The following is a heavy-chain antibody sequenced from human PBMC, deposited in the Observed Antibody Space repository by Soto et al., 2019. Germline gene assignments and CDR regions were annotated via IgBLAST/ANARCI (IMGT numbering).Heavy chain of an antibody. J-gene: IGHJ4*02. CDR3: ARDYAKASTTGNDFLSGYYDY. D-gene: IGHD3-3*01. CDR2: INPNSGGT. V-gene: IGHV1-2*04. CDR1: GYTFTGYY. Sequence: ASVKVSCKASGYTFTGYYMHWVRQAPGQGLEWMGWINPNSGGTNYAQKFQGWVTMTRDTSISTAYMELSRLRSDDTAVYYCARDYAKASTTGNDFLSGYYDYGGQGPLVTVSS.